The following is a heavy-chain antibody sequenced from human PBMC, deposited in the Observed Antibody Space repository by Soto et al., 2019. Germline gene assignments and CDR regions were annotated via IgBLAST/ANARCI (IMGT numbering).Heavy chain of an antibody. V-gene: IGHV3-23*01. CDR1: GFAFSTYA. CDR3: AKVTKRAAAGRYEYYKYGMDV. J-gene: IGHJ6*02. D-gene: IGHD6-13*01. Sequence: GSLRLSCAAAGFAFSTYAMTWVRQAPGKGLEWVSVISGSGGSSYYAASVKGRFTISRDNSKNTLFLQMNGLRAEDTAVYYCAKVTKRAAAGRYEYYKYGMDVWGRGTTVTVSS. CDR2: ISGSGGSS.